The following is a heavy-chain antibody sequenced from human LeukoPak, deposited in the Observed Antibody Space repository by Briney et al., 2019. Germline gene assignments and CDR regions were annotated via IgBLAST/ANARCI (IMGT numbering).Heavy chain of an antibody. CDR1: GYSISSGYY. CDR2: IYRSGST. CDR3: ARQRCSGGSCHYFDY. D-gene: IGHD2-15*01. J-gene: IGHJ4*02. Sequence: PSETLSLTCTVSGYSISSGYYWGWIRQPPGKGLEWVGSIYRSGSTFYDPSLQGRVTISIDTSENQFSLKLSSVTAADTAVYYCARQRCSGGSCHYFDYWGQGTLVTVSS. V-gene: IGHV4-38-2*02.